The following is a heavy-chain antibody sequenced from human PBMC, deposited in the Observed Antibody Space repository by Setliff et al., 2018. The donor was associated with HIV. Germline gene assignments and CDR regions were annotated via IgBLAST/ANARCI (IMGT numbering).Heavy chain of an antibody. J-gene: IGHJ4*01. CDR1: GGSFSGHY. Sequence: SETLSLTCAVYGGSFSGHYWSWIRQPPGKGLEWIGEINHSGNTNNNPSLKGRVTTSVDTSKNQFSLKLSSVTAADTAVYYCARGAPYCNHGICHLFDYWGHGNLVTVSS. CDR2: INHSGNT. V-gene: IGHV4-34*01. CDR3: ARGAPYCNHGICHLFDY. D-gene: IGHD2-8*01.